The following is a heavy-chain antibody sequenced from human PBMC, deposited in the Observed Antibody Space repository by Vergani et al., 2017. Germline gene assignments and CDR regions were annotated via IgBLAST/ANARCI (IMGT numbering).Heavy chain of an antibody. V-gene: IGHV3-15*05. CDR3: AKDLLIAVAGDLFDY. J-gene: IGHJ4*02. CDR1: GFTFSNAW. D-gene: IGHD6-19*01. Sequence: EVQLVESGGGLVKPGGSLRLSCAASGFTFSNAWMSWVRQAPGKGLEWVGRIKSKTDGGTTDYAAPVKGRFTISRDDSKNTLYLQMSSLRAEDTAVYYCAKDLLIAVAGDLFDYWGQGTLVTVSS. CDR2: IKSKTDGGTT.